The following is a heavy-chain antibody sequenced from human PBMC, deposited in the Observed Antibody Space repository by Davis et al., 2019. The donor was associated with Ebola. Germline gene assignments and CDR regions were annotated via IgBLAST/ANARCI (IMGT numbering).Heavy chain of an antibody. D-gene: IGHD2-8*01. V-gene: IGHV4-39*07. Sequence: PSETLSLTCTVSGGSVSSPTHYWGWIRQPPGKGLEWIATIYYSGSTSYNPSLKSRVTISIDRSKIQFSLKLTSVTAADTAVYYCARQWAVYHAFDIWGQGEMVTVSS. J-gene: IGHJ3*02. CDR2: IYYSGST. CDR1: GGSVSSPTHY. CDR3: ARQWAVYHAFDI.